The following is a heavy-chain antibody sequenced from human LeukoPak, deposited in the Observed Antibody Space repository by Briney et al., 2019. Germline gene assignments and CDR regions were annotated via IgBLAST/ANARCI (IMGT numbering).Heavy chain of an antibody. J-gene: IGHJ4*02. V-gene: IGHV3-23*01. D-gene: IGHD2-21*02. CDR1: GFTFSSYA. CDR2: ISGSGGST. CDR3: AKDRPLVVVAAIDYFDY. Sequence: GGSLRLSCAASGFTFSSYAMSWVRQAPGKGLEWVSAISGSGGSTYYTDSVKGQFTISRDNSKNTLYLQMNSLRAEDTAVYYCAKDRPLVVVAAIDYFDYWGQGTLVTVSS.